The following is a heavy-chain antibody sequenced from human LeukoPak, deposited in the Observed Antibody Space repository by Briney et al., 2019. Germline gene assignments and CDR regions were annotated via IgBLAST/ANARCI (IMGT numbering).Heavy chain of an antibody. D-gene: IGHD7-27*01. CDR2: IRKDGSDK. V-gene: IGHV3-30*02. CDR3: VKDANWAFDY. J-gene: IGHJ4*02. CDR1: GFTFSRHG. Sequence: GGSLRLSCGASGFTFSRHGMHWARQAPGKGLEWVAYIRKDGSDKYYGDFVKGRFTISRDSSKNMVYLQMNSLRVEDTAVYYCVKDANWAFDYWGQGTLVSVSS.